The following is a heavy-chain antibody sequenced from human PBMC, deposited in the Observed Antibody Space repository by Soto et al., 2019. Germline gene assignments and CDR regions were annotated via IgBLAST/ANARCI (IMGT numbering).Heavy chain of an antibody. V-gene: IGHV1-69*08. D-gene: IGHD1-26*01. Sequence: QVPLVQSGAEVKKPGSSMKVSCEASGGTSTIYTITWVRQAPGQGLEWMGRIVPLLGVTNYARNFQGRVTIKADTSTGTVYMELSSLRFEYTAVYYCATEKYGAGRVGVDFWGQGTQVTVSS. CDR3: ATEKYGAGRVGVDF. CDR2: IVPLLGVT. J-gene: IGHJ4*02. CDR1: GGTSTIYT.